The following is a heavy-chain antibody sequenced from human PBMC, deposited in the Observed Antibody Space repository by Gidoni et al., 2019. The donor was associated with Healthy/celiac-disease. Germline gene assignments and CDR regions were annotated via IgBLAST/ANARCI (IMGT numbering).Heavy chain of an antibody. J-gene: IGHJ6*02. V-gene: IGHV3-21*01. CDR2: ISSSSSYI. D-gene: IGHD1-26*01. CDR1: GFTFSSYS. CDR3: ARDREGATVLWGYYYYGMDV. Sequence: EVQLVESGGGLVKPGGSLRLSGAASGFTFSSYSMNWVRQAPGKGLEWVSSISSSSSYIYYADSVKGRFTISRDNAKNSLYLQMNSLRAEDTAVYYCARDREGATVLWGYYYYGMDVWGQGTTVTVSS.